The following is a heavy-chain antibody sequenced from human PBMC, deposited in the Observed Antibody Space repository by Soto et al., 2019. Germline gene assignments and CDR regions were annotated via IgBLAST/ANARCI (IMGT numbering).Heavy chain of an antibody. CDR2: IYPGDSDS. CDR3: AKHEGYCSTTACSNFDY. Sequence: GESLKISCKGSGFTFTSYWIAWVRQMPGKGLEWMGIIYPGDSDSSYSPSFQGQVTISADKSINTAYLHWSSLKASDTAIYYCAKHEGYCSTTACSNFDYWGQGTLVTVSS. V-gene: IGHV5-51*01. D-gene: IGHD2-2*01. CDR1: GFTFTSYW. J-gene: IGHJ4*02.